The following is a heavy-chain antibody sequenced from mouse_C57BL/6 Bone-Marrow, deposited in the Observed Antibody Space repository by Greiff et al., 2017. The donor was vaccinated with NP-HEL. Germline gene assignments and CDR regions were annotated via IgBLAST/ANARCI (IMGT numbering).Heavy chain of an antibody. Sequence: QVQLQQPGAELVKPGASVKMSCKASGYTFTSYWITWVKQRPGQGLEWIGDIYPGSGSTNYNEKFKSKATLTVATSSSTAYMQLSSLTSEDSAVYYCARGRWIYYYGSGPHFDYWGQGTTLTVSS. CDR3: ARGRWIYYYGSGPHFDY. J-gene: IGHJ2*01. CDR2: IYPGSGST. CDR1: GYTFTSYW. D-gene: IGHD1-1*01. V-gene: IGHV1-55*01.